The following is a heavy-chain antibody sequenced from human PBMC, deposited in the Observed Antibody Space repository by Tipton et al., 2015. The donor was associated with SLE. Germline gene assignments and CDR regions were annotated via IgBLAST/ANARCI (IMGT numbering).Heavy chain of an antibody. V-gene: IGHV1-8*01. D-gene: IGHD2-15*01. Sequence: QVQLVQSGAEVKEPGASVKVSCKASGYTFTSYDINWVRQATGQGLEWMGWMNPNSGNPGYAQKFKGRVTMTRNTSIGTAYMELTSLRSDDTALYYCAGGEVYCSGGSCKGRGYFDYWGQGTLVTVSS. CDR2: MNPNSGNP. J-gene: IGHJ4*02. CDR1: GYTFTSYD. CDR3: AGGEVYCSGGSCKGRGYFDY.